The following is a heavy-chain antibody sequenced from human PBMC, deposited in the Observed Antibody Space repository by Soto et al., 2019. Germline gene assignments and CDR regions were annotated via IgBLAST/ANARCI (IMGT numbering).Heavy chain of an antibody. J-gene: IGHJ4*02. CDR1: GYSISSSNW. V-gene: IGHV4-28*01. Sequence: QVQLQESGPGLVKPSDTLSLTCAVSGYSISSSNWWGWIRQPPGKGLEWIGYIYYSGTTYYNPSLKSRVTMSVDTSKNQCSRKLTSVTAVDTAVYYGARREIQGPIDYWGQGTLVTVSS. CDR3: ARREIQGPIDY. D-gene: IGHD1-26*01. CDR2: IYYSGTT.